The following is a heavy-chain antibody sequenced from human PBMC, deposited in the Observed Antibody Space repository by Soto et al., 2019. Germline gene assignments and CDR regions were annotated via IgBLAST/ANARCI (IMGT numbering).Heavy chain of an antibody. CDR3: ARGCTVSIPRNWFDP. Sequence: GGSLRLSCAASGFTFSSYAMSWVRQAPGKGLEWVSAISGSGSSTYYADSVKGRFTISRDNSKNTLYLQMNSLRAEDTAVYYCARGCTVSIPRNWFDPWGQGTLVTVSS. J-gene: IGHJ5*02. D-gene: IGHD2-8*01. CDR2: ISGSGSST. CDR1: GFTFSSYA. V-gene: IGHV3-23*01.